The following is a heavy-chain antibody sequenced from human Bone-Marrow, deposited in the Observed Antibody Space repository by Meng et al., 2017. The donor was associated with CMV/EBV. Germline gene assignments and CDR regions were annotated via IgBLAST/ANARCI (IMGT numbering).Heavy chain of an antibody. D-gene: IGHD6-19*01. CDR2: ISTSGSTI. J-gene: IGHJ4*02. CDR1: GFTFANYE. V-gene: IGHV3-48*03. CDR3: ARETSGWPHIDY. Sequence: GGSLRLSCTASGFTFANYEMNWVRQAPGKGLEWIAYISTSGSTIYYADSVKGRFIISRDDAENSLYLQMNSLRAEDTAVYYCARETSGWPHIDYWGQGTLVTVSS.